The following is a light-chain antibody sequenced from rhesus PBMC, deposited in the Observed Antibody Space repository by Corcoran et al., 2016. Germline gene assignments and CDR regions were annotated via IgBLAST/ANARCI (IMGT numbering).Light chain of an antibody. J-gene: IGLJ1*01. CDR1: SSDIGGYIY. V-gene: IGLV2-32*02. Sequence: QAALTQPRSVSGSPGQSVTISCTGTSSDIGGYIYVSWYQQHPGTAPKLMISEVSKRPSGVSDRFSGSKSGNTASLTISGLQAEDEADYYCSSYAGSNIYVFGDGTRLTVL. CDR2: EVS. CDR3: SSYAGSNIYV.